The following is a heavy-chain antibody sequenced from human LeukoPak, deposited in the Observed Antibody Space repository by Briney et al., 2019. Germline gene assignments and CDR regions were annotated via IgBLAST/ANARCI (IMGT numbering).Heavy chain of an antibody. D-gene: IGHD3-22*01. V-gene: IGHV3-23*01. Sequence: GGSLRLSCAVSGITLSNYGMSWVRQAPGKGLEWVAGISDSGGGTKYADSVKGRFTISRDNPKDTLYLQMNSLRAGDTAVYFCAKRGVVIRVILVGFHKEAYYFDSWGQGALVTVSS. CDR1: GITLSNYG. J-gene: IGHJ4*02. CDR3: AKRGVVIRVILVGFHKEAYYFDS. CDR2: ISDSGGGT.